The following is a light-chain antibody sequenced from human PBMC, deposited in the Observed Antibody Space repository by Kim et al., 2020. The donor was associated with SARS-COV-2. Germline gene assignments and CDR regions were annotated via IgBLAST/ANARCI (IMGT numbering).Light chain of an antibody. CDR2: QDT. CDR3: QVWDRSTVV. J-gene: IGLJ2*01. Sequence: SYELTQPPSVSVSPGQTASITCSGDKLGDENVCWYQQKPGQSPVVVIYQDTKRSSGIPDRFSGSKSGNTATLTISGTQAMDEGDYSCQVWDRSTVVFGGGTQLTVL. CDR1: KLGDEN. V-gene: IGLV3-1*01.